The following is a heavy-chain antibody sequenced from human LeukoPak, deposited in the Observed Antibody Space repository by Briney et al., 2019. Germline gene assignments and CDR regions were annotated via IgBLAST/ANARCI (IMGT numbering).Heavy chain of an antibody. D-gene: IGHD3-10*01. CDR2: IYYSGST. CDR3: AREGPAFLVRGVRTLDP. CDR1: GGSISSGDYY. Sequence: TLSLTCTVSGGSISSGDYYWSWIRQPPGKGLEWIGYIYYSGSTYYNPSLKSRVTISVDTSKNQFSLKLSSVTAAETAVYYCAREGPAFLVRGVRTLDPWGQGTLVTVSS. J-gene: IGHJ5*02. V-gene: IGHV4-30-4*08.